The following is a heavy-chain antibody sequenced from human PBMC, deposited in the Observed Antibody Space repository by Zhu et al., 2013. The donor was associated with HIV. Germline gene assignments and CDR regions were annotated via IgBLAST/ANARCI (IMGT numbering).Heavy chain of an antibody. Sequence: QVQLVQSGAEVRKPGASVKVSCKASGYTFTGYFMHWVRRAPGQGLEWMGWINPNSGATNYAQNFQGRVTMTRDTSTSTVYMELSSLRSEDTAVYYCARSSSGWYRSFDYWGQGTLVTVSS. CDR3: ARSSSGWYRSFDY. D-gene: IGHD6-19*01. V-gene: IGHV1-2*02. J-gene: IGHJ4*02. CDR2: INPNSGAT. CDR1: GYTFTGYF.